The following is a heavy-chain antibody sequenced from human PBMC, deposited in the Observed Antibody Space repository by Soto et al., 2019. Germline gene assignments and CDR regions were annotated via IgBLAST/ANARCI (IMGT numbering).Heavy chain of an antibody. V-gene: IGHV3-30*18. CDR1: GSNFSNYG. CDR2: ISCHGTDD. D-gene: IGHD6-13*01. J-gene: IGHJ4*02. Sequence: QGQLVESGGGVVQPGRSLRLSCAASGSNFSNYGIHWVRQVPGKGLEGVAVISCHGTDDHYTDSVRCRFTSSRDNSKNTVALQMKSRIAEDTAVYYCAKVRGYYSSSCPSFWGQGTLVTVSS. CDR3: AKVRGYYSSSCPSF.